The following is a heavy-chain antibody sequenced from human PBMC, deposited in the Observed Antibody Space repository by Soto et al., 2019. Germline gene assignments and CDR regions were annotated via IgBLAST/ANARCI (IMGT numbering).Heavy chain of an antibody. J-gene: IGHJ4*02. Sequence: SETLSLTCTVSGGSISSSSYYWGWIRQPPGKGLEWIGSIYYSGSTYYNPSLKSRVTISVDTSKNQFSLKLSSVTAADTAVYYCAKQSENLPLDYWGQGTLVTVSS. D-gene: IGHD2-2*01. CDR2: IYYSGST. CDR3: AKQSENLPLDY. V-gene: IGHV4-39*01. CDR1: GGSISSSSYY.